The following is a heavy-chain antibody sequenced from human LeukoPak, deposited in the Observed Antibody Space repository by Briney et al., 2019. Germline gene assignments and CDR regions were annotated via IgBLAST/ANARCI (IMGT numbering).Heavy chain of an antibody. CDR3: ARQPTSKIAAAGMVDI. CDR1: GGSFGGYY. V-gene: IGHV4-34*01. J-gene: IGHJ3*02. D-gene: IGHD6-13*01. CDR2: INQNRST. Sequence: PSETLSLTCAVYGGSFGGYYWGWIRQPPGKWLEWIGEINQNRSTNYNPSLKSRVTISVHQSQNQFHQKLSSATAAHTAVNYCARQPTSKIAAAGMVDIWRQGTRLTVSS.